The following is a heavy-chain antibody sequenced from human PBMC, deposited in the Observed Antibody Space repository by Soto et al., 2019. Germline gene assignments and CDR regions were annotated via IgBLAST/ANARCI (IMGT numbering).Heavy chain of an antibody. V-gene: IGHV3-23*01. Sequence: EVLLLESGGGLVQPGGSLRLSCAASGFAFSSSAMAWVRQAPGKGLEWVSAITVAGGGTYYAESVKGRFTISRDNSTNTLSLRMNSLSAEDAALYFCAKWPPSPKMGVTSHWGQGTLVSVSS. CDR3: AKWPPSPKMGVTSH. CDR2: ITVAGGGT. J-gene: IGHJ4*02. D-gene: IGHD1-26*01. CDR1: GFAFSSSA.